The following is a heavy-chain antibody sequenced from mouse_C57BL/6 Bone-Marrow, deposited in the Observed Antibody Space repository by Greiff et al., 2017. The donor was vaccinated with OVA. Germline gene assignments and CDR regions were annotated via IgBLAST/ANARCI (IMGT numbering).Heavy chain of an antibody. CDR1: GFTFSDYG. V-gene: IGHV5-17*01. D-gene: IGHD2-5*01. Sequence: EVHLVESGGGLVKPGGSLKLSCAASGFTFSDYGMHWVRQAPEKGLEWVAYISSGSSTIYYADTVKGRFTISRDNAKNTLFLQMTSLRSEETAMYYCAKGGYSNYNYAMDYWGQGTSVTVSS. J-gene: IGHJ4*01. CDR2: ISSGSSTI. CDR3: AKGGYSNYNYAMDY.